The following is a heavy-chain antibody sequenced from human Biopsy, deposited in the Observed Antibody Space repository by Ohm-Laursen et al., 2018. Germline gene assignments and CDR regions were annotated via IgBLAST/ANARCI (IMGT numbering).Heavy chain of an antibody. CDR2: NIPILGTG. CDR3: ATKLTGYFHH. CDR1: GGTFINYG. Sequence: GSSVKVSCKAPGGTFINYGVNWVRQAPGQGLEWLGGNIPILGTGNYAQKFQDRVTVAADTSTSTATMELRRLRSDDTAVYYCATKLTGYFHHWGQGTLVIVSS. D-gene: IGHD3-9*01. V-gene: IGHV1-69*06. J-gene: IGHJ1*01.